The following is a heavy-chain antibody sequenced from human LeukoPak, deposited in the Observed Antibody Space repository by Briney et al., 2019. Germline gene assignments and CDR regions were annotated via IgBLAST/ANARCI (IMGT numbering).Heavy chain of an antibody. V-gene: IGHV3-23*01. CDR3: AKDPGDYYDSSGYVHDY. CDR2: ISGSGGST. J-gene: IGHJ4*02. Sequence: GGSLRLSCAASGFTFSSYAMSWVRQAPGKGLEWVSAISGSGGSTYYADSVKGRFTISRDNSKNTLYLQMNSLRAEDTAVYYCAKDPGDYYDSSGYVHDYWGQGTLVTVSS. D-gene: IGHD3-22*01. CDR1: GFTFSSYA.